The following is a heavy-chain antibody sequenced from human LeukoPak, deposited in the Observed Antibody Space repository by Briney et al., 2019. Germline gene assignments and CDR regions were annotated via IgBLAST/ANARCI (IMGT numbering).Heavy chain of an antibody. Sequence: TGGSLRLSCAASGFIVSRYSMTLVRQAPGKGLEWVSSISTSYSGIYYADSVKGRFTISRDNAKNSLYLQMDSLRADDTAVYYCARAYCSSITCFEWGQGTLVTVSS. D-gene: IGHD2-2*01. CDR1: GFIVSRYS. V-gene: IGHV3-48*01. CDR2: ISTSYSGI. CDR3: ARAYCSSITCFE. J-gene: IGHJ4*02.